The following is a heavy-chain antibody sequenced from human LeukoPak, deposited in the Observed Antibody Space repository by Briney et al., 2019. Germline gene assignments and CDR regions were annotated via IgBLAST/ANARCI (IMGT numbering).Heavy chain of an antibody. CDR1: GGCLNSYY. D-gene: IGHD3-22*01. Sequence: PSETLSLTCTVSGGCLNSYYWSWIRQPPGKGLEWIGYIYYSGSTNYNPSLKSRVTISVDTSKNQFSLKLSSVTAADTAVYYCARGAPYYYDSSGYLFDYWGQGTLVTVSS. CDR3: ARGAPYYYDSSGYLFDY. CDR2: IYYSGST. V-gene: IGHV4-59*01. J-gene: IGHJ4*02.